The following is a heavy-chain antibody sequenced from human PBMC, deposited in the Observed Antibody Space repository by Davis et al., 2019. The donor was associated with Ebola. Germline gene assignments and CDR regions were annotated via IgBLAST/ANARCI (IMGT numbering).Heavy chain of an antibody. CDR2: IKQDGSEK. V-gene: IGHV3-7*03. CDR3: SRDLKQPPPSYYYGMDV. CDR1: GFTFSSYW. Sequence: GSLRLSCAASGFTFSSYWMSWVRQAPGKGLEWVANIKQDGSEKYYVDSVKGRFTISRDNSKNTLYLQMNSLRAEDTAVYYCSRDLKQPPPSYYYGMDVWGQGTTVTVSS. J-gene: IGHJ6*02.